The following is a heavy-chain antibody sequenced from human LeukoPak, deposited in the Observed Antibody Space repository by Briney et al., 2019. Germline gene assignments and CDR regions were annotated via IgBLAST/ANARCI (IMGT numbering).Heavy chain of an antibody. CDR2: IIPIFGTA. J-gene: IGHJ5*02. V-gene: IGHV1-69*13. CDR3: ARVYNWNDYWFDP. D-gene: IGHD1-20*01. CDR1: GGTFSSYA. Sequence: ASVKVSCTASGGTFSSYAISWGRQAPGQGLEWMGGIIPIFGTANYAQKFQGRVTITADESTSTAYMELSSLRSEDTAVYYCARVYNWNDYWFDPWGQGTLVTVSS.